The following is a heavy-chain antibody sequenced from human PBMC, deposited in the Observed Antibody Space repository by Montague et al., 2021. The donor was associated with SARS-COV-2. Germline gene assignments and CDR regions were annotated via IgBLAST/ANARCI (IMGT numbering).Heavy chain of an antibody. CDR3: ARDGDSSSWYWFDP. D-gene: IGHD6-13*01. J-gene: IGHJ5*02. V-gene: IGHV4-59*13. CDR2: IHYSGST. Sequence: SETLSLTCTVSGGSISSYFWSWIRQPPGKGLEWIGYIHYSGSTNCNPSLKSRVTISVDTSKNQFSLKLRSVTAADTAVYYCARDGDSSSWYWFDPRGQGTLVTVSS. CDR1: GGSISSYF.